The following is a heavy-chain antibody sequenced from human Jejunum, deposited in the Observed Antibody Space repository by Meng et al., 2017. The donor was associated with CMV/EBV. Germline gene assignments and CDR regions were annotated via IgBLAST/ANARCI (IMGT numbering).Heavy chain of an antibody. CDR3: ATTSGSSY. J-gene: IGHJ4*02. Sequence: SCAASGFAFSGDWMHWVRQAPGKGLEWVAHIKQDGSEKYYVDSVKGRFTISRDNTENSLFLQMNTLRAEDTAVYYCATTSGSSYWGQGALVTVSS. D-gene: IGHD6-6*01. CDR1: GFAFSGDW. CDR2: IKQDGSEK. V-gene: IGHV3-7*01.